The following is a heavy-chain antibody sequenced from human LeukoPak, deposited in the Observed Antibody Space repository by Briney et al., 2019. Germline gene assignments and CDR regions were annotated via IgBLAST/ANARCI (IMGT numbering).Heavy chain of an antibody. CDR1: GFTLSSYA. D-gene: IGHD2-15*01. CDR3: AKFPRIVVVVAATRDDY. CDR2: ISGSGGST. J-gene: IGHJ4*02. Sequence: GGSLRLSCAASGFTLSSYAMSWVRQAPGKGLEWVSAISGSGGSTYYADSVKGRFTISRDNSKNTLYLQMNSLRAEDTAVYYCAKFPRIVVVVAATRDDYWGQGTLVTVSS. V-gene: IGHV3-23*01.